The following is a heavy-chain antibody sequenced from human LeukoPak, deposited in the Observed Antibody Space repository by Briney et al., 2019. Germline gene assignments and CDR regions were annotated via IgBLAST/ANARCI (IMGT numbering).Heavy chain of an antibody. D-gene: IGHD1-26*01. CDR3: AKDAEGSGSYYGWYFDL. V-gene: IGHV3-30*02. CDR1: GFTFSSYG. Sequence: GGSLRLSCAASGFTFSSYGMHWVRQPPGKGLEWVAFIRYDGSNKYYADSVKGRFTISRDNSKNTLYLQMNSLRAEDTAVYYCAKDAEGSGSYYGWYFDLWGRGTLVTVSS. CDR2: IRYDGSNK. J-gene: IGHJ2*01.